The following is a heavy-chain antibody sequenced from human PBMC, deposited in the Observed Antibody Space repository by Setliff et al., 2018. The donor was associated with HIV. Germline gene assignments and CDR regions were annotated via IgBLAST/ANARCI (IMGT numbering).Heavy chain of an antibody. CDR1: GGSFSGYY. D-gene: IGHD3-3*01. Sequence: SETLSLTCAVYGGSFSGYYWSWIRQPPGKGLEWIGEINHSGSTNYNPSLKSRVFISVDTSKNQFSLKLSSVTAADTAVYYCARSKTFYDFWGGYYTHGAFKIWGLGTMVTVSS. J-gene: IGHJ3*02. CDR2: INHSGST. CDR3: ARSKTFYDFWGGYYTHGAFKI. V-gene: IGHV4-34*01.